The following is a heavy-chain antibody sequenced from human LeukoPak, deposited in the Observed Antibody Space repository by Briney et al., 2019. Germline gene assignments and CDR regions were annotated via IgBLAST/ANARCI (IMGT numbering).Heavy chain of an antibody. CDR2: IDWDDDK. J-gene: IGHJ4*02. Sequence: SGPALVKPTQTLTLTCTFSGSSLSSSEMCVSWIRQPPGKALEWLARIDWDDDKYYTTSLRSRLTISKDTSKNQVVLTMTNMDPADTATYYCARITMVRGVIVIFDFWGRGTLVTVST. CDR3: ARITMVRGVIVIFDF. CDR1: GSSLSSSEMC. D-gene: IGHD3-10*01. V-gene: IGHV2-70*11.